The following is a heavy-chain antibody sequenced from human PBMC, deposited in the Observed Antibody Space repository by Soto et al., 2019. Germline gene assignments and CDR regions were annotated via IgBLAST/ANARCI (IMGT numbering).Heavy chain of an antibody. CDR3: VKPPAYYYDSVAYYSA. D-gene: IGHD3-22*01. J-gene: IGHJ5*02. V-gene: IGHV3-64D*06. CDR2: ISGNGDTT. CDR1: GFIFINYA. Sequence: GGSLRLSCSASGFIFINYAVHWVRQTPGKGLEYVSTISGNGDTTYYADSVKGRFTISRDNSKNTLYLQMSSLRIEDTAVYYCVKPPAYYYDSVAYYSAWGQGTLVTVSS.